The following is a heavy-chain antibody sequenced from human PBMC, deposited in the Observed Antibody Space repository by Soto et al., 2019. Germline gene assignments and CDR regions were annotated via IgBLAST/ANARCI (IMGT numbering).Heavy chain of an antibody. CDR1: EFMFSNYA. D-gene: IGHD6-19*01. CDR3: AKAEKSSAVAGYFDS. Sequence: PGGSLRLSCAASEFMFSNYAMNWVRQAPGKGLEWVSAIRGRGGITYYADSVKGRLTISRDNSKNTLYLQMNSLRAEDTAVYYCAKAEKSSAVAGYFDSWGQGTLVTVSS. V-gene: IGHV3-23*01. CDR2: IRGRGGIT. J-gene: IGHJ4*02.